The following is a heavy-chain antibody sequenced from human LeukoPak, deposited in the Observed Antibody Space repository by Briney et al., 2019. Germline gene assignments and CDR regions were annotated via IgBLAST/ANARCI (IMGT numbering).Heavy chain of an antibody. Sequence: PSEALSLTCGVSGGSITNTNYWTWVRQPPGKGLEWIGEVNLQGSTNYNPSLMGRVAISVDTSENHISLQLTSVTAADTAVYYCAREGGPYRPLDYSGQGTLVTVSS. CDR1: GGSITNTNY. CDR3: AREGGPYRPLDY. V-gene: IGHV4-4*02. J-gene: IGHJ4*02. CDR2: VNLQGST.